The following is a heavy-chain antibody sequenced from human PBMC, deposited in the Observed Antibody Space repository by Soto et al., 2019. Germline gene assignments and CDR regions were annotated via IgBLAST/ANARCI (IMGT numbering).Heavy chain of an antibody. V-gene: IGHV4-30-4*01. Sequence: SETLSLTCTVSGASTSSGDHFWSWLRQPPGKGLEWIGYIYYSWNTYYNPSLKSRLAMSVDTSKNQFSLTLTSVTAADTAVYFCAREEALIVVPTGGIDYSFDSWGQGTLVTVSS. D-gene: IGHD3-22*01. CDR2: IYYSWNT. J-gene: IGHJ4*02. CDR1: GASTSSGDHF. CDR3: AREEALIVVPTGGIDYSFDS.